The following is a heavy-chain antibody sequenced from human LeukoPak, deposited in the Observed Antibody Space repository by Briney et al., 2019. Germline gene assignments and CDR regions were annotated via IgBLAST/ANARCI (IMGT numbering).Heavy chain of an antibody. D-gene: IGHD6-13*01. V-gene: IGHV3-53*01. J-gene: IGHJ6*02. CDR1: GFTVSSNY. CDR3: AKSIAAAATYYYYGMDV. Sequence: GGSLRLSCAASGFTVSSNYMSWVRQAPGKGLEWVSVIYSGGSTYYADSVKGRFTISRDNSKNALYLQMDSLRADDTAVYYCAKSIAAAATYYYYGMDVWGQGTTVTVSS. CDR2: IYSGGST.